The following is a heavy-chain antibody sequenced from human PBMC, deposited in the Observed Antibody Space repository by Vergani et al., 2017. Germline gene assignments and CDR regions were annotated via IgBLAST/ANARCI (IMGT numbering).Heavy chain of an antibody. D-gene: IGHD2-2*01. CDR2: IFSNDEK. J-gene: IGHJ5*02. CDR3: ARIRRYCSSTSCQSGWFDP. CDR1: GFSLSNARMG. V-gene: IGHV2-26*01. Sequence: QVTLKESGPVLVKPTETLTLTCTVSGFSLSNARMGVSWIRQPPGKALEWLAHIFSNDEKSYSTSLKSRLTISKDTSKSQVVLTMTNMDPVDTATYHCARIRRYCSSTSCQSGWFDPWGQGTLVTVSS.